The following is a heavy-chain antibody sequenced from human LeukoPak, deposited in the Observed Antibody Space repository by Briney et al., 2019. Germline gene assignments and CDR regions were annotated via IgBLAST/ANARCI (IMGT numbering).Heavy chain of an antibody. Sequence: PGGSLRLSCAASGFAFSGYWMSWVRQAPGKGLEWVANIKQDGSEKYYVDSVKGRFTISRDNAKNSVHLQMNSLRAEDTAVYYCARDLRGSGWYFDYWGQGTMVTVSS. CDR3: ARDLRGSGWYFDY. CDR2: IKQDGSEK. V-gene: IGHV3-7*01. D-gene: IGHD6-19*01. CDR1: GFAFSGYW. J-gene: IGHJ4*03.